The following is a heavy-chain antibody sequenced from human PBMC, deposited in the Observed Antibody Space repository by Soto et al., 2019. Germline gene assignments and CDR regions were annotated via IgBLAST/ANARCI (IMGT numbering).Heavy chain of an antibody. CDR3: GKDRGVTYDYYGVDV. Sequence: QVQLVESGGGVVPPGRSLRLSCAASGFTFGRYGIHWVRQAPGKGLEWVAFISHDGNNEYYADSVKGRFTISRDNSKNALYLQMTSLRAEDTAVYYCGKDRGVTYDYYGVDVWGQGTTVTVSS. J-gene: IGHJ6*02. D-gene: IGHD3-10*01. CDR2: ISHDGNNE. CDR1: GFTFGRYG. V-gene: IGHV3-30*18.